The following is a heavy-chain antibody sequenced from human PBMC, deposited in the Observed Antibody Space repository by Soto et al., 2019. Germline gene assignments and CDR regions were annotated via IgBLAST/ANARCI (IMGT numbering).Heavy chain of an antibody. CDR3: ARETTSYGMDD. CDR1: GYTFTSYD. J-gene: IGHJ6*02. D-gene: IGHD1-1*01. Sequence: QVQLVQSGAEVKKPGASVKVSCKASGYTFTSYDINWVRQATGQGLEWMGWMNPNSGNTGYAQKFQGRVPRARNTSMSTAYMALSSLRSEDTAVYYCARETTSYGMDDSGQGTRVTVSS. V-gene: IGHV1-8*01. CDR2: MNPNSGNT.